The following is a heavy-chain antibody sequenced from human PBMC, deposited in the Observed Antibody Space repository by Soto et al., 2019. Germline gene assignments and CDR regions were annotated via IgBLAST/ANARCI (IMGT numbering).Heavy chain of an antibody. V-gene: IGHV3-33*01. CDR3: ARDEEMATISFFDY. CDR1: GFTFSRHG. Sequence: QVQLVESGGGMVQPGRSLRLSCAASGFTFSRHGMHWVRQAPGKGLEWVAVIWYDGSNKYYADSVKGRFTISRDNSKNTLDLQMNSLRAEDTAVYYCARDEEMATISFFDYWGQGTLVTVSS. CDR2: IWYDGSNK. J-gene: IGHJ4*02. D-gene: IGHD5-12*01.